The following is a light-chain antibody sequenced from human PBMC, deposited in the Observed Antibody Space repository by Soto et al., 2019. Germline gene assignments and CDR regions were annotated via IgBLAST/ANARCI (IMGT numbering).Light chain of an antibody. V-gene: IGLV7-43*01. CDR2: RTS. Sequence: QTVVTQEPSLTVSPGGTVTLTCALTTGAVTSDYYPNWFERKPGQALRTLIYRTSNKHSWTPARFSGSLLGGKAALTLSGVQPEDEADYYCVLLYGGAWVFGGGTKLTVL. J-gene: IGLJ3*02. CDR3: VLLYGGAWV. CDR1: TGAVTSDYY.